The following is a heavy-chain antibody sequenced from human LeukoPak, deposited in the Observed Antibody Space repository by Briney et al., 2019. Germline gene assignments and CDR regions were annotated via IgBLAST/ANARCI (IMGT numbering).Heavy chain of an antibody. V-gene: IGHV5-10-1*01. J-gene: IGHJ4*01. CDR1: AYSFTSYW. CDR2: IGAGDPYT. CDR3: VRGYPSSSGGFDT. D-gene: IGHD6-6*01. Sequence: GESLKISCKVSAYSFTSYWITWARQMPGKGLEWMGRIGAGDPYTSYSPSFRGRVTFSAAESISTAYLQWSSLRASDTATYYCVRGYPSSSGGFDTWGHGTRVMVSS.